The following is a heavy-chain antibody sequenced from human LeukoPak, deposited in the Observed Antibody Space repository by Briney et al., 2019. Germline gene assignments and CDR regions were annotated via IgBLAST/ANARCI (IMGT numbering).Heavy chain of an antibody. D-gene: IGHD6-13*01. CDR2: IYYSGST. CDR3: ARRSSSWYSRFDP. CDR1: GGSISSSSYY. Sequence: SETLSLTCTVSGGSISSSSYYWGCILQPPGKGMEWIGSIYYSGSTYYNPSLKSRVTISVDTSKNQFSLKLSSVTAADTAVYYCARRSSSWYSRFDPWGQGTLVTVSS. V-gene: IGHV4-39*01. J-gene: IGHJ5*02.